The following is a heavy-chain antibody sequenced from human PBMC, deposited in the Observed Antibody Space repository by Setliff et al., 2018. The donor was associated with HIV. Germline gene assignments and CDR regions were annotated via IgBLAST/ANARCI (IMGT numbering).Heavy chain of an antibody. V-gene: IGHV4-61*08. CDR2: INHSGST. CDR3: ARRGWNGYKSFED. Sequence: SETLSLTCTVSGGSISSRGDYWSWVRQPPGKGLEWIGEINHSGSTNCNPSLQSRVTISVDTSKKQVSPNVRSVTAADTAVYYCARRGWNGYKSFEDWGQGTQVTVSS. J-gene: IGHJ4*02. CDR1: GGSISSRGDY. D-gene: IGHD1-1*01.